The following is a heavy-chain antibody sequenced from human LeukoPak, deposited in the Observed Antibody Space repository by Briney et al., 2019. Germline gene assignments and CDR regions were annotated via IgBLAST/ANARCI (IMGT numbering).Heavy chain of an antibody. D-gene: IGHD3-3*01. Sequence: SETLSLTCTVSGGSISSYYWSWIRQPPGKGLEWIGYIYYSGSTYYNPSLKSRVTISVDTSKNQFSLKLSSVTAADTAVYYCARVPLRFLEWLYSFDYWGQGPWSPSPQ. CDR2: IYYSGST. V-gene: IGHV4-59*12. CDR3: ARVPLRFLEWLYSFDY. J-gene: IGHJ4*02. CDR1: GGSISSYY.